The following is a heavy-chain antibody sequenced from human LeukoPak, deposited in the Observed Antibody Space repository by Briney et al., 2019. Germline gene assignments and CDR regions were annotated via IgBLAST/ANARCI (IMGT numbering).Heavy chain of an antibody. CDR1: GFTFDDYG. CDR2: INWNGGST. V-gene: IGHV3-20*04. Sequence: GGSLRLSCAASGFTFDDYGMSWVRQASGRGLEWVSGINWNGGSTGYADSVKGRFTISRDNAKNSLYLQMNSLRAEDTALYYCASMGNWYRGGFDYWGQGTLVTVSS. CDR3: ASMGNWYRGGFDY. J-gene: IGHJ4*02. D-gene: IGHD6-13*01.